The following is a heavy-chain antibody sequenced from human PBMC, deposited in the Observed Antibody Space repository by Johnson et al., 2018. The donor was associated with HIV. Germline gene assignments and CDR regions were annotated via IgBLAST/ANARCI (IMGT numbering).Heavy chain of an antibody. D-gene: IGHD2-15*01. Sequence: QVQLVESGGGVVQPGRSLRLSCAASGFTFSSYGMHWVRQAPGKGLEWVAVISYDGSTKYYADSVNGRFTVSRDKSKSTLYLQMHSLTAEDTALYYCARPSVIPHGGGCDVWGRGKMVVVST. CDR1: GFTFSSYG. CDR2: ISYDGSTK. V-gene: IGHV3-30*03. CDR3: ARPSVIPHGGGCDV. J-gene: IGHJ3*01.